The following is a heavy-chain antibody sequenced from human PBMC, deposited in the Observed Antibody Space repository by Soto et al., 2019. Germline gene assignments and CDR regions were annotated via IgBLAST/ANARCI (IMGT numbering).Heavy chain of an antibody. Sequence: SETLSLTCTVSGGSISSGDYYWSWIRQPPGKGLEWIGYIYYSGSTNYNPSLKSRVTISVDTSKNQFSLKLSSVTAADTAVYYCARLVVGARGMDVWGQGTTVTVSS. V-gene: IGHV4-61*08. CDR1: GGSISSGDYY. CDR2: IYYSGST. CDR3: ARLVVGARGMDV. D-gene: IGHD1-26*01. J-gene: IGHJ6*02.